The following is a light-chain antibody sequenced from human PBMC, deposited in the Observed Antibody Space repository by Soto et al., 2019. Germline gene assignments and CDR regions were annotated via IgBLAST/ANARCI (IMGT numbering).Light chain of an antibody. CDR3: QQGSLWPYT. J-gene: IGKJ2*01. CDR1: QGVGSY. Sequence: EIVLTQSPATLSLSPGERATLSCRASQGVGSYLAWYQQKSGQAPRLLMYGAVNRATGIPARFSGSGSGTDFTLTISSLEPEDFAVYYCQQGSLWPYTFGQGTELEIK. V-gene: IGKV3-11*01. CDR2: GAV.